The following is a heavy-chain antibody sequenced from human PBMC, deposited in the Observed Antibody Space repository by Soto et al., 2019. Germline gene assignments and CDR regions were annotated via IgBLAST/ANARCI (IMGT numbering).Heavy chain of an antibody. J-gene: IGHJ4*02. CDR1: GFSFSDYY. CDR3: ARDYYGAYILDY. CDR2: ISNTGSTK. D-gene: IGHD4-17*01. V-gene: IGHV3-11*01. Sequence: GVLSLSCVVSGFSFSDYYMSWIRQAPGNGLEWISYISNTGSTKYYADSVKGRFTISRDNAKNSLYLQMNSLGGEDTAVYYCARDYYGAYILDYWGQGTLVTVSS.